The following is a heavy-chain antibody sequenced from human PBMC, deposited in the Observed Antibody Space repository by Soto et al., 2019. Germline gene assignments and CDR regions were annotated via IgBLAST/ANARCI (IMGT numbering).Heavy chain of an antibody. D-gene: IGHD5-12*01. CDR2: TIPLLNVA. J-gene: IGHJ4*02. CDR1: GGTFSTST. CDR3: ARDSPLGSTYSGYDAIDS. V-gene: IGHV1-69*08. Sequence: QVQLVQSGAEVKKPGSSVKVSCKASGGTFSTSTFTWVRQAPGQGLEWMERTIPLLNVADYAQDFQGRVTITADKSTSTAYMELTSLTSKDTAVYYCARDSPLGSTYSGYDAIDSWGQGTLVTVSS.